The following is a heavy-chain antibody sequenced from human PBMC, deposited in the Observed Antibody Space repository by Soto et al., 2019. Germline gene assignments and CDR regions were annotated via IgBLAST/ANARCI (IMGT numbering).Heavy chain of an antibody. V-gene: IGHV3-11*01. D-gene: IGHD3-10*01. CDR2: ISSSGSTI. Sequence: GGSLRLSCAASGFTFSDYYMSWIRQAPGKGLEWVSYISSSGSTIYYADSVKGRFTISRDNAENSLYLQMNSLRAEDTAVYYCASAVRGVIITQIDYWGQGTLVTVSS. CDR3: ASAVRGVIITQIDY. J-gene: IGHJ4*02. CDR1: GFTFSDYY.